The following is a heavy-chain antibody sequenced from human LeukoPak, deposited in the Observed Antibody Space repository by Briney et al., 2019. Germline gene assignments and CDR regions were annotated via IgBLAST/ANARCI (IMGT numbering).Heavy chain of an antibody. Sequence: GGSLRLSCAASGFTFSSYGMHWVRQAPGKGLEWVAFIRYDGSNKYYADSVKGRFTISRDNSKNTLYLQMNSLRAEDTAVYYCAKYGGTTGTSFDSWGQGTLVTVSS. V-gene: IGHV3-30*02. J-gene: IGHJ3*02. CDR3: AKYGGTTGTSFDS. CDR2: IRYDGSNK. CDR1: GFTFSSYG. D-gene: IGHD4-23*01.